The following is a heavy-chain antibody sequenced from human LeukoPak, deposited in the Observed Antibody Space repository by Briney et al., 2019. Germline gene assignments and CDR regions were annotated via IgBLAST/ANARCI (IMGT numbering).Heavy chain of an antibody. J-gene: IGHJ4*02. Sequence: ASVKVSCKASGYTFTSYGISWVRQAPGQGLEWMGWISPNSGDTNYEQKFQGRVTMTRDTSIRTVYMELTRLTSDDTAVYYCARDLRGPFDYWGQGTLVTVSS. CDR2: ISPNSGDT. CDR1: GYTFTSYG. CDR3: ARDLRGPFDY. V-gene: IGHV1-2*02.